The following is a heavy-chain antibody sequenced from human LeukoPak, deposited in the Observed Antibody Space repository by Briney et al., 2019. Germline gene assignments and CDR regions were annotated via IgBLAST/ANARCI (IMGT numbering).Heavy chain of an antibody. CDR3: AAEAGDYVDY. J-gene: IGHJ4*02. CDR1: GGSVSSGSYY. D-gene: IGHD6-25*01. Sequence: PSETLSLTCTVSGGSVSSGSYYWSWIRQPPGKGLEWIGYIYYSGSTNYNPSLKSRVTISVDTSKNQFSLKLSSVTAADTAVYYCAAEAGDYVDYWGQGTLVTVSS. CDR2: IYYSGST. V-gene: IGHV4-61*01.